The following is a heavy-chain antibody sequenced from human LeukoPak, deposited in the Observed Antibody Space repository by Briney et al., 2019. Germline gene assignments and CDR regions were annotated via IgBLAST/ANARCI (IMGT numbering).Heavy chain of an antibody. J-gene: IGHJ6*03. CDR2: INPGGGST. V-gene: IGHV1-46*01. CDR3: AREEAAGQYYYYYYYMDV. D-gene: IGHD6-13*01. CDR1: GYTFTSYY. Sequence: ASVKVSCKASGYTFTSYYMHWVRQAPGQGLEWMAIINPGGGSTSHAQKFQGRVTMTRDTSTSTVYMELSSLRSEDTAVYYCAREEAAGQYYYYYYYMDVWGKGNTVTVSS.